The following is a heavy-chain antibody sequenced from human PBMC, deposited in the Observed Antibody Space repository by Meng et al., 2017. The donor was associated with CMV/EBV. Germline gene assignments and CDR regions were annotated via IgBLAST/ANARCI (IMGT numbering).Heavy chain of an antibody. D-gene: IGHD3-3*01. CDR1: VGTFSSYA. CDR2: IIPIFGTA. J-gene: IGHJ6*02. Sequence: SVKVSCKASVGTFSSYAISWVRQAPGQGLEWMGGIIPIFGTANYAQKFQGRVTITTDESTSTAYMELSSLRSEDTAVYYCAGGYDFWSGPTRTYYYYGMDVWGQGTTVTVSS. CDR3: AGGYDFWSGPTRTYYYYGMDV. V-gene: IGHV1-69*05.